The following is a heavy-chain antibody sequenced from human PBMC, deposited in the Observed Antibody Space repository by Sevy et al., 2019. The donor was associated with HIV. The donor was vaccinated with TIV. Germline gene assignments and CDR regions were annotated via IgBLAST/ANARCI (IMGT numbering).Heavy chain of an antibody. CDR1: GFTFSGSA. J-gene: IGHJ6*02. CDR2: IRSKANSYAT. D-gene: IGHD3-16*02. V-gene: IGHV3-73*01. CDR3: TRVWLSGSYYYYGMDV. Sequence: GGSLRLSCAASGFTFSGSAMHWVRQASGKGLEWVGRIRSKANSYATAYAASVKGRFTISSDDSKNTAYLQMNSLKTEDTAVYYCTRVWLSGSYYYYGMDVWGQGTTVTVSS.